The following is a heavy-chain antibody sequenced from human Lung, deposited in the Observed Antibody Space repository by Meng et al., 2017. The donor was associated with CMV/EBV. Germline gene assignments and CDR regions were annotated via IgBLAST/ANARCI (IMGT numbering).Heavy chain of an antibody. CDR3: ARVDFKRIYNFWIGEGPRTYGMDV. Sequence: GGSLRLXCAASGFSFSDYYMSWIRQAPGKGLEWVSYISSRGTTIYYADSVKGRFTISRDNAENSLCLQVNSLRAEDTAVYNCARVDFKRIYNFWIGEGPRTYGMDVWGQGTTVTVSS. D-gene: IGHD3-3*01. V-gene: IGHV3-11*01. CDR2: ISSRGTTI. CDR1: GFSFSDYY. J-gene: IGHJ6*02.